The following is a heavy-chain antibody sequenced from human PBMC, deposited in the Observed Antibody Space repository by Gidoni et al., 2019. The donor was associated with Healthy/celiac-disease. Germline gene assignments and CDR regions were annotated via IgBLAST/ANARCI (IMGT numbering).Heavy chain of an antibody. J-gene: IGHJ3*02. Sequence: EVQLVESGGGLVKPGGSLRLSCAASGFTFSSYSMNWVRQAPGKGLEWVSSISSSSSYIYYADSVKGRFTISRDNAKNSLYLQMNSLRAEDTAVYYCASVMIVVVNDAFDIWGQGTMVTVSS. V-gene: IGHV3-21*01. CDR1: GFTFSSYS. CDR2: ISSSSSYI. CDR3: ASVMIVVVNDAFDI. D-gene: IGHD3-22*01.